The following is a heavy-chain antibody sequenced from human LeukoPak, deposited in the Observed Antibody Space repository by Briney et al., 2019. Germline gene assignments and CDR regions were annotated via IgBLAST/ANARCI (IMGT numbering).Heavy chain of an antibody. CDR1: GFTFADDG. D-gene: IGHD3-10*01. V-gene: IGHV3-23*01. Sequence: GRSLRLSCTVSGFTFADDGWGWFRQAPGKGLEWVSAISGSGGSTYYADSVKGRFTISRDNSKNTLYLQMNSLRAEYTAVCYCAKDAPGRYSYGSGTQTGYWGQGTLVTVSS. CDR3: AKDAPGRYSYGSGTQTGY. J-gene: IGHJ4*02. CDR2: ISGSGGST.